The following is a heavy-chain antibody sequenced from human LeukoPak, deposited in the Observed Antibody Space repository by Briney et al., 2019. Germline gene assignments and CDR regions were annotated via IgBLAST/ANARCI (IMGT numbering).Heavy chain of an antibody. CDR2: IIPLFRTA. V-gene: IGHV1-69*13. CDR3: ARVRLSAAALSWFDP. J-gene: IGHJ5*02. D-gene: IGHD3-16*01. Sequence: ASMKVSCKASGDTFSNYAINWVRQNPGQGFEWMGGIIPLFRTANYAQKFQGRVTITADESASTAYMELNSLRSEDTAVYYCARVRLSAAALSWFDPWGQGTLVTVSS. CDR1: GDTFSNYA.